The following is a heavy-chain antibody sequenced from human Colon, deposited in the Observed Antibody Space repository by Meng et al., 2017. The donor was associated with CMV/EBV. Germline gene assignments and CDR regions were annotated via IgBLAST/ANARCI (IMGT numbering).Heavy chain of an antibody. V-gene: IGHV4-34*01. CDR1: GGSFSGYY. CDR3: ARATKSSCWEVLDY. Sequence: QVHLQHGGSVLLTPSETRSLTCAVYGGSFSGYYWTWIRQPPGRGLEWIGESYYTGSINYSPSLKSRVTISLDTSKNQFSLKLNSVTAADTAVYYCARATKSSCWEVLDYWGHGTLVTVSS. J-gene: IGHJ4*01. D-gene: IGHD2-2*01. CDR2: SYYTGSI.